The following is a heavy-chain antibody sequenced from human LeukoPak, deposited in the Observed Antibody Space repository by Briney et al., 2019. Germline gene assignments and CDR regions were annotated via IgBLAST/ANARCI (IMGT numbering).Heavy chain of an antibody. CDR3: ASLMATYDY. CDR1: GGSISSYY. D-gene: IGHD5-24*01. Sequence: SETLSLTCTVSGGSISSYYWSWIRQPPGKGLEWIGYIYYSGSTNYNPSLKSRVTISVDTSKNQFSLKLSSVTAADTAVYYCASLMATYDYWGQGTLVTVSS. CDR2: IYYSGST. J-gene: IGHJ4*02. V-gene: IGHV4-59*01.